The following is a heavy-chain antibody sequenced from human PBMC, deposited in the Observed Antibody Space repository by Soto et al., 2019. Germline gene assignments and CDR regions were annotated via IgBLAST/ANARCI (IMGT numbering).Heavy chain of an antibody. CDR1: GGSLSDYY. V-gene: IGHV4-34*01. CDR2: INHSGTT. J-gene: IGHJ4*02. Sequence: SEAWSLTCGGFGGSLSDYYWTGIRQPPGKGLEWIGEINHSGTTSYNPSLKSRLTISVDTSNNQFSLKLSSVTAADTAVYYCARKPICHFFRRSYSARYRGPGPLVT. D-gene: IGHD3-3*02. CDR3: ARKPICHFFRRSYSARY.